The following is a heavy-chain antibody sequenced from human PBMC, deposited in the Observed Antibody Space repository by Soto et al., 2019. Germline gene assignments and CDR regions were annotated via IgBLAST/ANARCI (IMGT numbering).Heavy chain of an antibody. J-gene: IGHJ6*02. V-gene: IGHV3-48*02. CDR3: AREEVVPAAIYYGMDV. Sequence: HPGGSLRLFCAASGFTFSSYSMNWVRQAPGKGLEWVSYISSSSSTIYYADSVKGRFTISRDNAKNSLYLQMNSLRDEDTAVYYCAREEVVPAAIYYGMDVWGQGTTVTVSS. CDR1: GFTFSSYS. D-gene: IGHD2-2*02. CDR2: ISSSSSTI.